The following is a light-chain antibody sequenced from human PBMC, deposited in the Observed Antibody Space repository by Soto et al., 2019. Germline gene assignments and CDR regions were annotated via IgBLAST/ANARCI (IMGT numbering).Light chain of an antibody. CDR1: QSVGSY. Sequence: ESVLTQSPGTLSLSPGERATLSCRASQSVGSYYLAWYQQKPGQAPRLLIYDASNRATGIPARFSGSGSGTDFTLTISSLEPEDFAVYYCQQRSNWPFGQGTRLEIK. J-gene: IGKJ5*01. CDR3: QQRSNWP. V-gene: IGKV3-11*01. CDR2: DAS.